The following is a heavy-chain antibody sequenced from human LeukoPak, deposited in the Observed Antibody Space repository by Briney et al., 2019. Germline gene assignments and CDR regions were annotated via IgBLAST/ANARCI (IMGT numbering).Heavy chain of an antibody. Sequence: ASVKVSCKVSGYTLTELSMHWVRQAPGKGLEWMGGYDPEDGETIYAQKFQGRVTMTEDTSTDTAYMELSSLRSEDTAVYYCATGELLPNYYFDYWGQGTLVTVSS. CDR1: GYTLTELS. D-gene: IGHD1-26*01. CDR2: YDPEDGET. V-gene: IGHV1-24*01. J-gene: IGHJ4*02. CDR3: ATGELLPNYYFDY.